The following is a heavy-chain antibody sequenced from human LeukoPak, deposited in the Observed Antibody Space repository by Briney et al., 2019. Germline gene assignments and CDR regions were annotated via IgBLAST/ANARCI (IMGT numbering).Heavy chain of an antibody. CDR1: GGSISSYY. J-gene: IGHJ3*02. CDR3: ARLDIVLMNAFDI. Sequence: SSETLSLTCTVSGGSISSYYWSWIRQPPGKGLEWVGQIYYRGTTNYNPSLKSRVTISIDTSKNQFSLKLNSVTAADTAVYYCARLDIVLMNAFDIWGQGTMVTVSS. V-gene: IGHV4-59*01. D-gene: IGHD2-8*01. CDR2: IYYRGTT.